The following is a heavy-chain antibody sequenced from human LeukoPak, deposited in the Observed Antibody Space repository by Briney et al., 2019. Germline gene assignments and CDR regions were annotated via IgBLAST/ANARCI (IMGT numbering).Heavy chain of an antibody. CDR2: INPSGGST. CDR1: GYTFTSYF. J-gene: IGHJ6*02. CDR3: ARVLDPIVVVTPYGMDV. Sequence: ASVKVSCKASGYTFTSYFMHWVRQAPGQGLEWMGIINPSGGSTSYAQKFQGRVTMTRDTSTSTVYMELSSLRSEDTAVYYCARVLDPIVVVTPYGMDVWGQGTTVTVSS. V-gene: IGHV1-46*01. D-gene: IGHD2-21*02.